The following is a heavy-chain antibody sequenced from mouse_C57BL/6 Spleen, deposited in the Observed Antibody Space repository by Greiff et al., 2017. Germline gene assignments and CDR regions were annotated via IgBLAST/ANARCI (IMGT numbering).Heavy chain of an antibody. Sequence: QVQLQQSGAELVRPGSSVKLSCKASGYTFTSYWMDWVKQRPGQGLEWIGNIYPSDSETHYNQKFKDKATLTVDKSSSTAYMQLSSLTSEDSAVYYCARRYYDYDDYAMDYWGQGTSVTVSS. J-gene: IGHJ4*01. CDR2: IYPSDSET. V-gene: IGHV1-61*01. D-gene: IGHD2-4*01. CDR1: GYTFTSYW. CDR3: ARRYYDYDDYAMDY.